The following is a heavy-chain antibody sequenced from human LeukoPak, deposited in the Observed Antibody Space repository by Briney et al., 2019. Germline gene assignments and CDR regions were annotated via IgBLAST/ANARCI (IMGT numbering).Heavy chain of an antibody. Sequence: SGGALILSCSAPGFTFSHYAMPWVRQTPGKVLEYVSSISSNGGSTYYANSVKGRFTISRDTSTNALYLQMNSLRVEDTAVYYCARASWGRNNWFDPWGQGTLVTVSS. CDR2: ISSNGGST. CDR3: ARASWGRNNWFDP. D-gene: IGHD3-16*01. J-gene: IGHJ5*02. V-gene: IGHV3-64*04. CDR1: GFTFSHYA.